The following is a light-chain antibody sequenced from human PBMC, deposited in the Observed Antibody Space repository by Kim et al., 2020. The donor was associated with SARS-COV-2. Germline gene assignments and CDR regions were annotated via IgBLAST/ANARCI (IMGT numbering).Light chain of an antibody. J-gene: IGLJ3*02. CDR3: AAWDDSLSGPV. Sequence: GQRVTISCSGSSSNIGRNYVYWYQQIPGTAPKLLIYRNNQRPSGVPDRFSGSKSGTSAALAISGLRSEDEADYYCAAWDDSLSGPVFGGGTKLTVL. CDR2: RNN. CDR1: SSNIGRNY. V-gene: IGLV1-47*01.